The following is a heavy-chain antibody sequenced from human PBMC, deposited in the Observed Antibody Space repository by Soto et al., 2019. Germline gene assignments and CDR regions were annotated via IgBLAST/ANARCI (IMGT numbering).Heavy chain of an antibody. J-gene: IGHJ4*02. V-gene: IGHV4-30-2*01. CDR2: IYHSGST. CDR1: GGSISSGGYS. D-gene: IGHD5-18*01. CDR3: ARGGRYSYPKSAFFDY. Sequence: SETLSLTCAVSGGSISSGGYSWSWIRQPPGKGLEWIGYIYHSGSTYYNPSLKSRVTISVDRSKNQFSLKLSSVTAADTAVYYCARGGRYSYPKSAFFDYWGQGTLVTVSS.